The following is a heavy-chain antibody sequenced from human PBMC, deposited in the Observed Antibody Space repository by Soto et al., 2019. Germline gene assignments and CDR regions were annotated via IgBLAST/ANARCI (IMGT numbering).Heavy chain of an antibody. CDR1: GFTFSSYS. J-gene: IGHJ4*02. CDR3: ARGHSSGWYDY. V-gene: IGHV3-21*01. Sequence: EMQLVESGGGLVKPGGSLRLSCAASGFTFSSYSMNWVRQAPGKGLEWVSSISSSSSYIYYADSVKGRFTVSRDNAQNSLYLQMNSLRAEDTAVYYCARGHSSGWYDYWGQGTLVTVSS. CDR2: ISSSSSYI. D-gene: IGHD6-19*01.